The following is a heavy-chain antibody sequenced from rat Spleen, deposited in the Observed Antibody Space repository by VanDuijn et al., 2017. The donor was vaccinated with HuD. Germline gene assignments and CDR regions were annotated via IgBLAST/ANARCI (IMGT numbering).Heavy chain of an antibody. D-gene: IGHD1-12*01. CDR3: RATILVMDA. V-gene: IGHV2-41*01. Sequence: QVQLKESGPGLVQPSQTLSLTCTVAGFSLTSYNVHWVRQPPGKGLEWMGVIWNTGGTRYNSALKSRLSISKDTSKSQVFLKMNSLQTEDTAIYYCRATILVMDAWGQGASVTVSS. CDR1: GFSLTSYN. J-gene: IGHJ4*01. CDR2: IWNTGGT.